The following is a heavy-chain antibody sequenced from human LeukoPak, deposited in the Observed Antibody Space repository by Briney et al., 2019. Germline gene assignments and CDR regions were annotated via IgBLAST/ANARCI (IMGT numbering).Heavy chain of an antibody. D-gene: IGHD6-19*01. V-gene: IGHV3-30*18. Sequence: GGSLRLSCAASGFTFSSYGMHWVRQAPGKGLEWVAVISYDGSNKYYADSVKGRFTVSRDNSKNTLYLQMNSLRAEDTAVYYCAKAGIAVAGFLDYWGQGTLVTVSS. CDR1: GFTFSSYG. CDR2: ISYDGSNK. CDR3: AKAGIAVAGFLDY. J-gene: IGHJ4*02.